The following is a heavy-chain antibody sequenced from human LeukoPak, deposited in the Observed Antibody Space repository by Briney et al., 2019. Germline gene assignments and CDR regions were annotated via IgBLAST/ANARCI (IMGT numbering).Heavy chain of an antibody. D-gene: IGHD3-3*01. Sequence: PSETLSLTCTVSGGSISGYYWSWIRQPPGKGLEWIGYIYYSGSTNYNPSLRSRVTMSVDTSKNQFSLKLSSVTAEDTAVYYCARLDFWSGYYNPPYGYWGQGTLVTVSS. V-gene: IGHV4-59*01. CDR1: GGSISGYY. CDR3: ARLDFWSGYYNPPYGY. CDR2: IYYSGST. J-gene: IGHJ4*02.